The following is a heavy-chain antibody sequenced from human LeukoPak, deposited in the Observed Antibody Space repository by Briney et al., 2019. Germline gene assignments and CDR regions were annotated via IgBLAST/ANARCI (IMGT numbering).Heavy chain of an antibody. D-gene: IGHD3-3*01. V-gene: IGHV4-61*02. CDR1: GGSISSGSYY. CDR2: IYTSGST. Sequence: PSETLSLTCTVSGGSISSGSYYWSWIQQPAGKGLEWIGRIYTSGSTNYNPSLKSRVTISVDTSKNQFSLKLSSVTAADTAVYYCARVPHDFWSGHHYYYYMDVWGKGTTVTVSS. J-gene: IGHJ6*03. CDR3: ARVPHDFWSGHHYYYYMDV.